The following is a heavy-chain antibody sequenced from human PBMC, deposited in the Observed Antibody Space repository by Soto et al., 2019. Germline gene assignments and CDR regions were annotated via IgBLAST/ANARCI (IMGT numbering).Heavy chain of an antibody. J-gene: IGHJ5*02. D-gene: IGHD1-26*01. CDR3: KWDLEASDP. CDR2: IRSKTDGGTT. V-gene: IGHV3-15*01. CDR1: GFTFSNAW. Sequence: SLRLSCAASGFTFSNAWMSWVRQAPGKGLEWVGRIRSKTDGGTTDYAAPVKGRFTISRDDSKDTLYLQMNSLKTEDTAVYYCKWDLEASDPWGQGTLVTVSS.